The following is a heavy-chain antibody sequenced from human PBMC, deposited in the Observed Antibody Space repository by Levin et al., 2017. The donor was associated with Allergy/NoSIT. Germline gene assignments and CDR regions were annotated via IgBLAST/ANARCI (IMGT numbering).Heavy chain of an antibody. V-gene: IGHV4-34*01. Sequence: SQTLSLPCAVYGGSFSGSYWSWIRQPPGKGLEWIGEINHSGSTNYNPSLKSRVTISVDTSKNQFSLKLSSVTAADTAVYYCARGRCGGDCYDDAFDSWGQGTMVTVSS. CDR1: GGSFSGSY. D-gene: IGHD2-21*02. J-gene: IGHJ3*02. CDR2: INHSGST. CDR3: ARGRCGGDCYDDAFDS.